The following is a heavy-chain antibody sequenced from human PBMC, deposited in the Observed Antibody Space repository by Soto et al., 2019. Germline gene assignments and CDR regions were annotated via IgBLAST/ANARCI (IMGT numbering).Heavy chain of an antibody. D-gene: IGHD6-13*01. J-gene: IGHJ5*02. CDR3: ARARDSSSWYMWFDP. V-gene: IGHV3-23*01. CDR2: ISGSGGST. CDR1: GFTFSSNA. Sequence: LRLSCAASGFTFSSNATSWVRQAPGKGLEWVSAISGSGGSTYYADSVKGRFTISRDNSTSTAYMELSSLRSEDTAVYYCARARDSSSWYMWFDPWGQGTLVTVSS.